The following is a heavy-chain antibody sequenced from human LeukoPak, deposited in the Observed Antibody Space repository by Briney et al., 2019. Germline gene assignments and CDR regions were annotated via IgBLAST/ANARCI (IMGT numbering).Heavy chain of an antibody. CDR1: GFTFSSFW. CDR2: IKQDGSQK. V-gene: IGHV3-7*03. D-gene: IGHD6-19*01. CDR3: ARDGSGTGWYAGDY. Sequence: PGGSLRLSCAASGFTFSSFWMSWVRQAPGKGLEWVASIKQDGSQKYYVDSVKGRFTISRDNAKNSLYLQMNSLRAEDTAVYYCARDGSGTGWYAGDYWGRGTLVTVSS. J-gene: IGHJ4*02.